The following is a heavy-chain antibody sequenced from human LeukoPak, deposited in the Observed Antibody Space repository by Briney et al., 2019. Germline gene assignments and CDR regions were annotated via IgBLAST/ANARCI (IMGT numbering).Heavy chain of an antibody. J-gene: IGHJ6*03. Sequence: SETLSLTCTVPGGSISSYYWSWIRQPPGKGLEWIGYIYYSGSTNYNPSLKSRVTLSVDTSKKQFSLKLSSVTAADTAVYYCARDRREYYYYYYMDVWGKGTTVTVSS. CDR1: GGSISSYY. CDR2: IYYSGST. CDR3: ARDRREYYYYYYMDV. D-gene: IGHD1-26*01. V-gene: IGHV4-59*01.